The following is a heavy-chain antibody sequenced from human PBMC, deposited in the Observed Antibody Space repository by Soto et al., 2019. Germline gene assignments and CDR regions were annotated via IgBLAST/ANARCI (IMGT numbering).Heavy chain of an antibody. J-gene: IGHJ4*02. CDR3: ARGPASTRYQLLRY. CDR1: GFTFSSYS. CDR2: ISSSSSYI. Sequence: GGSLRLSCAASGFTFSSYSMNWVRQAPGKGLEWVSSISSSSSYIYYADSVKGRFTISRDNAKNSLYLQMNSLRAEDTAVYYCARGPASTRYQLLRYWGQGTLVTVSS. D-gene: IGHD2-2*01. V-gene: IGHV3-21*01.